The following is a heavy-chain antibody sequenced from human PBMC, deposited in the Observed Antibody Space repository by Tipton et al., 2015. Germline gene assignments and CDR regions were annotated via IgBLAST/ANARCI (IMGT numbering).Heavy chain of an antibody. V-gene: IGHV5-51*01. CDR3: ARLGNLDWGDY. Sequence: QLVQSGAEVKKPGESLKISCQGSGYSFTSYWIGWVRQMPGKGLEWVGIIHPSDSETKYSPSFEGLVTISVDKSISTAYLQWSSRKASGAAMYYCARLGNLDWGDYWGQGTLVTVSS. CDR1: GYSFTSYW. D-gene: IGHD7-27*01. J-gene: IGHJ4*02. CDR2: IHPSDSET.